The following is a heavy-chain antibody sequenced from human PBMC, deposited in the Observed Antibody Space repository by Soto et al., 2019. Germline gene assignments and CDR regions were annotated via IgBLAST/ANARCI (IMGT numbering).Heavy chain of an antibody. J-gene: IGHJ4*02. CDR2: IYPGDFDT. D-gene: IGHD5-18*01. Sequence: GESLNLSCKVSGDSFTIYFIGWVRQMPGKGLEWMGIIYPGDFDTRYSQSFQGHFAMSVDKSINTAYLQWNSLETSDTAMFYCARLLGYSFGHQEFFDYWGQGTPVTVS. V-gene: IGHV5-51*01. CDR1: GDSFTIYF. CDR3: ARLLGYSFGHQEFFDY.